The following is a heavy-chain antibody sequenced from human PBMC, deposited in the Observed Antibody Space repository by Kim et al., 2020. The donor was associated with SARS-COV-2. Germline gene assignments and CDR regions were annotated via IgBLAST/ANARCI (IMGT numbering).Heavy chain of an antibody. CDR3: TRLDDYGDYPYYYYGMDV. J-gene: IGHJ6*02. CDR1: GFTFGDYA. D-gene: IGHD4-17*01. Sequence: GGSLRLSCTASGFTFGDYAMSWFRQAPGKGLEWVSFIRSKAYGGTTEYAASVKGRFTISRDDSKSIAYLQMNSLKTEDTAVYYCTRLDDYGDYPYYYYGMDVWGQGTTVTVSS. CDR2: IRSKAYGGTT. V-gene: IGHV3-49*03.